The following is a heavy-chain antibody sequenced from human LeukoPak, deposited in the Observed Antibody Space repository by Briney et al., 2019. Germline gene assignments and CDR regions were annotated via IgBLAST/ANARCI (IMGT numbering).Heavy chain of an antibody. D-gene: IGHD6-6*01. J-gene: IGHJ4*02. CDR2: INHSGST. V-gene: IGHV4-34*01. CDR1: GGSFSGYY. Sequence: SETLSLTCAVYGGSFSGYYWSWIRQPPGKGLEWIGEINHSGSTNYNPSLKSRVTISVDTSKNQFSLKLSSATAADTAVYYCARGRRSIAARFDYWGQGTLVTVSS. CDR3: ARGRRSIAARFDY.